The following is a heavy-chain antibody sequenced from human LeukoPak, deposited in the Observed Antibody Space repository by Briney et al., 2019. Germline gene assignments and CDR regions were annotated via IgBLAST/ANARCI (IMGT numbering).Heavy chain of an antibody. J-gene: IGHJ6*02. CDR1: GYTFTSYA. V-gene: IGHV7-4-1*02. Sequence: ASVKVSCKASGYTFTSYAVNWVRQAPGQGLEWMGWINTNTGNPTYAQGFTGRFVFSLDTSVSTAYLQISSLKAEDTAVYYCAKNYGSGSYYLKGAYYYGMDVWGQGTTVTVSS. CDR3: AKNYGSGSYYLKGAYYYGMDV. D-gene: IGHD3-10*01. CDR2: INTNTGNP.